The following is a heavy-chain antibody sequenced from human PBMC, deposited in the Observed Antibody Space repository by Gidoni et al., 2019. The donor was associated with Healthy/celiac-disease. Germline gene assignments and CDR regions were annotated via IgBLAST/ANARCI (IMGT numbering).Heavy chain of an antibody. Sequence: QVQLQESGPGLLKPSQTLSLPSTVSGVSISSGGYYWSWIRQHPGKGLEWIGYIYYSGSTYYNPSLKSRVTISVDTSKNQFSLKLSSVTAADTAVYYCARDRFLEPAHGMDVWGQGTTVTVSS. V-gene: IGHV4-31*03. CDR3: ARDRFLEPAHGMDV. CDR1: GVSISSGGYY. D-gene: IGHD3-3*01. CDR2: IYYSGST. J-gene: IGHJ6*02.